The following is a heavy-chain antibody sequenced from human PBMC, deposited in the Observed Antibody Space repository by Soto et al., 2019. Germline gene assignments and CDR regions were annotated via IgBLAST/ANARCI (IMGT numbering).Heavy chain of an antibody. D-gene: IGHD3-22*01. CDR3: APEPDSSGEAY. V-gene: IGHV4-38-2*02. Sequence: PSETLSLTCTVSGYSISSGYYWAWIRQPPGKGLEWIGSVYHSGGTYYNPSLKSRLSVSMDTSKNQFSLKLTSVTAADTAVYFCAPEPDSSGEAYWGQGTLVTVSS. J-gene: IGHJ4*02. CDR2: VYHSGGT. CDR1: GYSISSGYY.